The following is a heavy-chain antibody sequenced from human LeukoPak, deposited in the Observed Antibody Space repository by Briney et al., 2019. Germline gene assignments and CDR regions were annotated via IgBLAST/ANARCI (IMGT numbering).Heavy chain of an antibody. Sequence: ASVKVSCKASGYTFTSYAMHWVRQAPGQRLEWMGWINAGNGNTKYSQKFQGRVTMTEDTSTDTAYMELSSLRSEDTAVYYCATGLLRPLDYWGQGTLVTVSS. J-gene: IGHJ4*02. CDR2: INAGNGNT. CDR1: GYTFTSYA. V-gene: IGHV1-3*01. CDR3: ATGLLRPLDY. D-gene: IGHD1-1*01.